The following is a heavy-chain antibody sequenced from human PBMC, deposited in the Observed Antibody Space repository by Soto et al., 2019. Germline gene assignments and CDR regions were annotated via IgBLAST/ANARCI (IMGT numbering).Heavy chain of an antibody. CDR3: AREVAALDY. Sequence: GGSLRLSCAASGFTFSSYAMHWVRQAPDKGLEWVAVISYDGSNKYYADSVKGRFTISRDNSKNTLYLQMNSLRAEDTAVYYCAREVAALDYWGQGTLVTVSS. D-gene: IGHD6-6*01. J-gene: IGHJ4*02. CDR2: ISYDGSNK. V-gene: IGHV3-30-3*01. CDR1: GFTFSSYA.